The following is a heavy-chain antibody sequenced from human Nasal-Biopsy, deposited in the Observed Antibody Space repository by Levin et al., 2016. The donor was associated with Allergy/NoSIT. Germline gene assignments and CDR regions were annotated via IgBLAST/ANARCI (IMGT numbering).Heavy chain of an antibody. CDR3: ARWAGAGPYFFDY. D-gene: IGHD3-10*01. J-gene: IGHJ4*02. V-gene: IGHV3-33*01. CDR2: ITDGDGSRK. CDR1: GYNFRGGG. Sequence: GESLKISCAASGYNFRGGGLHWVRQAPGKGLEWVAVITDGDGSRKNYADSVEGRFTISRDNSKSTLYLQMNDLRAEDTAVYYCARWAGAGPYFFDYWGPGTQVTVSS.